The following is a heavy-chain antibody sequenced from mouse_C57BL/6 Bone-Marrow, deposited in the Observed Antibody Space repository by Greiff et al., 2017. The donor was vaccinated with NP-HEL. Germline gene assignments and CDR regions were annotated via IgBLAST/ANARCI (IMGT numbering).Heavy chain of an antibody. CDR2: ISYDGSN. D-gene: IGHD1-1*01. V-gene: IGHV3-6*01. CDR3: ASRIYYYGSSYDFDY. CDR1: GYSITSGYY. Sequence: EVKLVESGPGLVKPSQSLSLTCSVTGYSITSGYYWNWIRQFPGNKLEWMGYISYDGSNNYNPSLKNRISITRDTSKNQFFLKLNSVTTEDTATYYCASRIYYYGSSYDFDYWGQGTTLTVSS. J-gene: IGHJ2*01.